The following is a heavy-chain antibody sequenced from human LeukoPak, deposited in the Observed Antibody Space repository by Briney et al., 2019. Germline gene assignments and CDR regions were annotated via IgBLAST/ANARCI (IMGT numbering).Heavy chain of an antibody. CDR2: IYHSGST. CDR1: GYSISSGYY. V-gene: IGHV4-38-2*01. Sequence: KPSETLSLACAVSGYSISSGYYWGWIRQPPGKGLEWIGSIYHSGSTYYNPSLKSRVTISVDTSKNQFSLKLSSVTAADTAVYYCARVRANYFDYWGQGTLVTVSS. J-gene: IGHJ4*02. CDR3: ARVRANYFDY.